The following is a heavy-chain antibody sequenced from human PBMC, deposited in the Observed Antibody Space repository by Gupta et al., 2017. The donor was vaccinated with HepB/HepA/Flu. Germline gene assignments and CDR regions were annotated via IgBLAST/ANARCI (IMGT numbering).Heavy chain of an antibody. CDR3: ARRKNGQWLADGFDY. Sequence: QVQLVEYGGGLVKPGGSRKLSCAASGFTFSYYDMSWIRQAPGTGLEWVSYISSSGSTIYYADSVKGRFTISRDNAKNSLYLQMNSMRAEDTAVYYCARRKNGQWLADGFDYWGQGTLVTVSS. CDR1: GFTFSYYD. V-gene: IGHV3-11*01. J-gene: IGHJ4*02. CDR2: ISSSGSTI. D-gene: IGHD6-19*01.